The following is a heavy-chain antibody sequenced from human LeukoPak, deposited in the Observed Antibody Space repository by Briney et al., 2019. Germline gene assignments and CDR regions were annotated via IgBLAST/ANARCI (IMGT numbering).Heavy chain of an antibody. CDR2: INHSGST. V-gene: IGHV4-34*01. CDR1: DGSFSGYS. D-gene: IGHD6-19*01. CDR3: ARQKGLAVAGHYYFYYYMDV. J-gene: IGHJ6*03. Sequence: SETLSLTCAVYDGSFSGYSWTWIRQPPGKGLEWIGEINHSGSTNYNPSLKSRVTISLDTSKNQFSLKLSSVTAADTAVYYCARQKGLAVAGHYYFYYYMDVWGKGTTVTVSS.